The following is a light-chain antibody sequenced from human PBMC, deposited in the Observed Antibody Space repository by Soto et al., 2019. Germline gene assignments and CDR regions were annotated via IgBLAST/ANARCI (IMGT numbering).Light chain of an antibody. CDR2: RNN. J-gene: IGLJ3*02. V-gene: IGLV1-47*03. CDR3: AAWDDSLSARV. Sequence: QSVLTQPPSASGTPGQRVTISCSGSSSNIGSSYVHWYQQLPGTAPKLLIYRNNQRPSGVPDRFSGSKSGTSASLAISGLWSEDEADYYCAAWDDSLSARVFGGGTKLTVL. CDR1: SSNIGSSY.